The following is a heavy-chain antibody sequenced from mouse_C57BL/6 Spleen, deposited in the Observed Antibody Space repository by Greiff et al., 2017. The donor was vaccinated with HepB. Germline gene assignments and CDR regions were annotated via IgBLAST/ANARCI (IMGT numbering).Heavy chain of an antibody. V-gene: IGHV1-80*01. CDR2: IYPGDGDT. CDR1: GYAFSSYW. J-gene: IGHJ1*03. Sequence: QVQLQQSGAELVKPGASVKISCKASGYAFSSYWMNWVKQRPGKGLEWIGQIYPGDGDTNYNGKFKGKATLTADKSSSTAYMQLSSLTSEDSAVYFCARWGLLRSNWYFDVWGTGTTVTVSS. D-gene: IGHD1-1*01. CDR3: ARWGLLRSNWYFDV.